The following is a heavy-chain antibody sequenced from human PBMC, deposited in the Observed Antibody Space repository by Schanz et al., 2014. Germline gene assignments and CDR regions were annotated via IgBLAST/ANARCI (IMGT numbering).Heavy chain of an antibody. CDR1: GFTFSSHW. CDR2: INSVGSNT. CDR3: ARKMKLGVYGSEGHECLDI. V-gene: IGHV3-74*01. Sequence: EVQLVQSGGGLVQPGGSLRLSCAASGFTFSSHWMHWVRQDPGKGLVWVARINSVGSNTDYAESVTGRFTISRDNAKNTVYLQMNTLRAEGTAVYDCARKMKLGVYGSEGHECLDIWGQGTMVTVSS. J-gene: IGHJ3*02. D-gene: IGHD4-17*01.